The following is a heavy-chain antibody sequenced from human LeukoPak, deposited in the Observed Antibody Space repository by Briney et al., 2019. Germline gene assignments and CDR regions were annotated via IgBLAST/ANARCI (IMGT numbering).Heavy chain of an antibody. Sequence: GGSLRLSCAASGLTVSNNYMSWVRQAPGKGLEWVSVIYSDGSTYYANSVKGRFTISRGNSKNTLDLQMNSLGAEDTAVYYCTRGGGAFCGSDCHRNFDFWGQGTLVTVSS. CDR1: GLTVSNNY. V-gene: IGHV3-53*01. CDR2: IYSDGST. CDR3: TRGGGAFCGSDCHRNFDF. D-gene: IGHD2-21*02. J-gene: IGHJ4*02.